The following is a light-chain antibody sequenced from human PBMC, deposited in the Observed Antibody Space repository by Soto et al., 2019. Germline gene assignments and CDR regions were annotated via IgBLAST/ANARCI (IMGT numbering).Light chain of an antibody. J-gene: IGKJ3*01. Sequence: EIVLTQSPDTLSLSPGERATLSCRASQSVSSSLAWYQQKPGQAPRLLIYDASNRATGIPARFSGSGSGTYLTLTISRLEPEDFSFYYCQQRSNWPPEVTFGPGTKVDIK. CDR3: QQRSNWPPEVT. CDR1: QSVSSS. CDR2: DAS. V-gene: IGKV3-11*01.